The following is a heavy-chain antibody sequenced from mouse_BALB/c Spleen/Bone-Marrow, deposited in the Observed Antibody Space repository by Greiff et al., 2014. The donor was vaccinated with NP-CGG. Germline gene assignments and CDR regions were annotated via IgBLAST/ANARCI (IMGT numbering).Heavy chain of an antibody. D-gene: IGHD2-1*01. CDR1: GYTFTDHA. V-gene: IGHV1S53*02. J-gene: IGHJ2*01. CDR2: ISPGNGDI. CDR3: RRSVGNPFDH. Sequence: QVQLQQPDAELVKPGASVKISCKASGYTFTDHAIHWVKQKPEQGLEWIGYISPGNGDIKYNEKFKGKATLTADKFSSTAYMQLSGLTSEDSAVYICRRSVGNPFDHWGQGTTLTVSS.